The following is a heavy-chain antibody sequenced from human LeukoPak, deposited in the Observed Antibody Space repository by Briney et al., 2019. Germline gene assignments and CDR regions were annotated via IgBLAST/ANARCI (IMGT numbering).Heavy chain of an antibody. D-gene: IGHD5-18*01. Sequence: PGRSLRLSCAASGFTFDDYAMHWVRQAPGKGLEWVSGISWNSGSIGYADSVKGRFTISRDNAKNSLYLQMNSLRAEDTALYYCAEDYTAMVSYYFDYWGQGTLVTVSS. CDR1: GFTFDDYA. J-gene: IGHJ4*02. CDR2: ISWNSGSI. V-gene: IGHV3-9*01. CDR3: AEDYTAMVSYYFDY.